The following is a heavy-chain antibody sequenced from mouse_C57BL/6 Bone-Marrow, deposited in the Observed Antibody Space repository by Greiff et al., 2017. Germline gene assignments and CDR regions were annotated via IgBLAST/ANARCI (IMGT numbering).Heavy chain of an antibody. J-gene: IGHJ4*01. Sequence: EVKLVESGGGLVQPKGSLKLSCAASGFSFNTYAMNWVRQAPGKGLEWVARIRSKSNNYATYYADSVKDRFTISRDDSESMLYLQMNNLKTEDTAMYYCVSLYSNYPYYAMDYWGQGTSVTVSS. V-gene: IGHV10-1*01. D-gene: IGHD2-5*01. CDR3: VSLYSNYPYYAMDY. CDR2: IRSKSNNYAT. CDR1: GFSFNTYA.